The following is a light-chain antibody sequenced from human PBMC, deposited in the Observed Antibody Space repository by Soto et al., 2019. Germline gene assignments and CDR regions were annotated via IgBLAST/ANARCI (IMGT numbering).Light chain of an antibody. Sequence: SYELTQPLSVSVALGQTARITCAGNNIGSKNVHWYQQKPGQAPVLVIYRDSNRPSGIPERFSGSNSGNTATLTISRAQAGDEADYYCQVWDSSTAYVVFGGGTKLTVL. CDR1: NIGSKN. V-gene: IGLV3-9*01. CDR2: RDS. CDR3: QVWDSSTAYVV. J-gene: IGLJ2*01.